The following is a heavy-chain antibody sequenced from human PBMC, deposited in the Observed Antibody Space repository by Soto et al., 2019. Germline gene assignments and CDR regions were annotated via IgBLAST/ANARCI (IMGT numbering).Heavy chain of an antibody. CDR1: GFSLSTSGVR. V-gene: IGHV2-5*02. J-gene: IGHJ4*02. Sequence: ITLKESGPTLVKPTQTLTLTCTFSGFSLSTSGVRVGWIRQPPGKALEWPALIYWDDDKRYSPSLKSRLTITRHTTKTQVLLTMTNMDSVDTATYYCANQLYSYGFRWGQGTLVTVSS. CDR3: ANQLYSYGFR. D-gene: IGHD5-18*01. CDR2: IYWDDDK.